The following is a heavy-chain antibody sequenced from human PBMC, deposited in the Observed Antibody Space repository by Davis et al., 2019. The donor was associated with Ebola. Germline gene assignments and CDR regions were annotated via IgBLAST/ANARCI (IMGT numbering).Heavy chain of an antibody. J-gene: IGHJ5*02. CDR2: ISSSSSYI. Sequence: GGSLRLSCAASGFTFSSYSMNWVRQAPGKGLEWVSSISSSSSYIYYADPVKGRFTISRDNAKNSLYLQMNSLRAEDTAAYYCARDVEAPNWFDPWGQGTLVTVSS. CDR1: GFTFSSYS. CDR3: ARDVEAPNWFDP. V-gene: IGHV3-21*04.